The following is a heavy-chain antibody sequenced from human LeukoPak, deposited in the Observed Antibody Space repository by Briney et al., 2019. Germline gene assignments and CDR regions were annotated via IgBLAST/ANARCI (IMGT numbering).Heavy chain of an antibody. V-gene: IGHV4-61*01. CDR3: ARTLVTYGSGSYIDY. D-gene: IGHD3-10*01. CDR2: IYYSGST. CDR1: GGSVSSGYYY. J-gene: IGHJ4*02. Sequence: SETLSLTCTVSGGSVSSGYYYWSWVRQPPGKGQEWIGYIYYSGSTNYNPSLKSRVTMSVDTSKNQFSLKLNSVTAADTAVYHCARTLVTYGSGSYIDYWGQGTLVTVSS.